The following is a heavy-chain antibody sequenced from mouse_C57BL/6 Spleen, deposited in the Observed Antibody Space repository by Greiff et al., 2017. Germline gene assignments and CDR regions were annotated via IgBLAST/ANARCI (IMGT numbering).Heavy chain of an antibody. CDR2: IYPGNSDT. D-gene: IGHD1-1*01. CDR3: TRITTVVAPLDY. V-gene: IGHV1-5*01. Sequence: EVQLQQSGTVLARPGASVKMSCKTSGYTFTSYWMHWAKQRPGQGLEWIGAIYPGNSDTSYNQKFKGKAKLTAVTSASTAYMELSSLTNEDSAVYYCTRITTVVAPLDYWGQGTTLTVSS. J-gene: IGHJ2*01. CDR1: GYTFTSYW.